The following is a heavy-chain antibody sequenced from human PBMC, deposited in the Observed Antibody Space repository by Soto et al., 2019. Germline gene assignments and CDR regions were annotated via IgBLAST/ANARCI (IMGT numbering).Heavy chain of an antibody. CDR3: ASEYTTGWPY. V-gene: IGHV1-3*04. CDR2: INNGNGNA. D-gene: IGHD6-19*01. Sequence: ASVKVSCKAFGYTFANYAMHWVRQAPEQGLEWMGWINNGNGNAKYSQNFQGRVTITRDTSASTAYMELSSLTSEDTAVYFCASEYTTGWPYWGQGTLVTVSS. J-gene: IGHJ4*02. CDR1: GYTFANYA.